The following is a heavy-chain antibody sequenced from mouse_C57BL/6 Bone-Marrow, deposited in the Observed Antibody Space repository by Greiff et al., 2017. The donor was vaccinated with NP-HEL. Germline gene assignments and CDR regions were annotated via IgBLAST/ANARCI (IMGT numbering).Heavy chain of an antibody. Sequence: EVKLVESGPGLVKPSQSLSLTCSVTGYSITSGYYWNWIRQFPGNKLEWMGYISYDGSNNYNPSLKNRISITRDTSKNQFFLKLNSVTTEDAATYYCAAVVERYFDYWGQGTTLTVSS. J-gene: IGHJ2*01. V-gene: IGHV3-6*01. CDR2: ISYDGSN. CDR3: AAVVERYFDY. D-gene: IGHD1-1*01. CDR1: GYSITSGYY.